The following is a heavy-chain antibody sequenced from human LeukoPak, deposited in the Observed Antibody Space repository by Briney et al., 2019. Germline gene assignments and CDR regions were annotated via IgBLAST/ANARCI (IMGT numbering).Heavy chain of an antibody. V-gene: IGHV3-48*01. CDR3: ARDRGIAAAGTPEDQLNWFDP. J-gene: IGHJ5*02. D-gene: IGHD6-13*01. CDR2: ISSSSSTI. CDR1: GLTFSSYS. Sequence: GGSLRLFCAASGLTFSSYSMHWVREASGKGLECVSYISSSSSTILYADSVKGRFTISRDNAKNSLHLQMNSLRAEDTAVYYCARDRGIAAAGTPEDQLNWFDPWGQGTLVTVSS.